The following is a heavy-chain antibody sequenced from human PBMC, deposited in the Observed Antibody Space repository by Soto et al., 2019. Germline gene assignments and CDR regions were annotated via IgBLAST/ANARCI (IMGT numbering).Heavy chain of an antibody. Sequence: SQTLSLTCAISGDSVSSNSAAWNWIRQSPSRGLEWLGRTYYRSKWYNDYAVFVKSRITINPDTSKNQFSLQLNSVTPEDTAVYYCARDMVDKSTYSSSWYLGYFDYWGQGTLVTVSS. CDR3: ARDMVDKSTYSSSWYLGYFDY. J-gene: IGHJ4*02. CDR1: GDSVSSNSAA. V-gene: IGHV6-1*01. D-gene: IGHD6-13*01. CDR2: TYYRSKWYN.